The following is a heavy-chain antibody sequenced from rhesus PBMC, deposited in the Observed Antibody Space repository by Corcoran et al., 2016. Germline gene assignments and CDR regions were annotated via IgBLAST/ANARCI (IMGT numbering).Heavy chain of an antibody. CDR3: AQLAAAGASVFDF. CDR2: IYWNDSK. CDR1: GFSIRTTGTG. J-gene: IGHJ4*01. Sequence: QVTLKESGPALVKPTQTLTLTCTFSGFSIRTTGTGVGWIRQHPGKALECLATIYWNDSKYYSTSLRRRLTIPKDTSKNQVVLTMTNMDPVETATYYCAQLAAAGASVFDFWGQGVLVTVSS. V-gene: IGHV2-95*01. D-gene: IGHD6-25*01.